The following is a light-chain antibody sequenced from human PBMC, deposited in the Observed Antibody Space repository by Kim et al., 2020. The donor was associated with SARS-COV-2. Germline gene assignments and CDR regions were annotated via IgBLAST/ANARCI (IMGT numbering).Light chain of an antibody. CDR3: AAWDISVSAWE. Sequence: QAGLTQPPSVSKDLRQTATLTCTGNRNNVGNQGAAWLLHHPGHHPKLLVYRNHNRPSGISDRLFASRSGSTASLTITGLQPEDEGDYYCAAWDISVSAWEFGGGTQLTVL. CDR1: RNNVGNQG. CDR2: RNH. V-gene: IGLV10-54*01. J-gene: IGLJ3*02.